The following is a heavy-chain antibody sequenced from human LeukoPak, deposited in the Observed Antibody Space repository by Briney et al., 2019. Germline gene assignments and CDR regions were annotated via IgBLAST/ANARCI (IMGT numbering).Heavy chain of an antibody. CDR2: IYYSGST. J-gene: IGHJ4*02. CDR1: GGSISSSSYY. D-gene: IGHD3-10*01. Sequence: PSETLSLTCTVSGGSISSSSYYWGWIRQPPGKGLEWIGSIYYSGSTYYNSSLKSRVTISVDTSKNQFSLKLSSVTAADTAVYYCARVYLGSHYYGSGSAYFDYWGQGTLVTVSS. V-gene: IGHV4-39*07. CDR3: ARVYLGSHYYGSGSAYFDY.